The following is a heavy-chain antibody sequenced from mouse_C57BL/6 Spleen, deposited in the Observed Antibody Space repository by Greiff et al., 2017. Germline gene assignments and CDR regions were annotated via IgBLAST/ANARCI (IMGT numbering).Heavy chain of an antibody. J-gene: IGHJ4*01. V-gene: IGHV2-2*01. Sequence: QVQLQQSGPGLVQPSQSLSITCTVSGFSLTSYGVHWVRQSPGKGLEWLGVIWRGGSTDYNAAFISRLSINKDNSKSQVFFNRNRLQADDTAIYYCARTGSYVDAMDYWGQGTSVTVSS. CDR1: GFSLTSYG. CDR2: IWRGGST. D-gene: IGHD1-1*02. CDR3: ARTGSYVDAMDY.